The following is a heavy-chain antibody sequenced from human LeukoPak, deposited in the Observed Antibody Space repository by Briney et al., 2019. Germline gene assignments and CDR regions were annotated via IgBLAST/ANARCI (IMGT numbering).Heavy chain of an antibody. CDR1: GFTFSSYA. D-gene: IGHD1-26*01. J-gene: IGHJ4*02. CDR3: ARGGINFFDY. CDR2: ISGSGRST. Sequence: QPGGSLRLSCAGSGFTFSSYALSWIRQAPGKGLEWVSTISGSGRSTFNADSVQGRFTISRDNSKNTLYLQMNSLRAEDTAVYYCARGGINFFDYWGQGALVTVSS. V-gene: IGHV3-23*01.